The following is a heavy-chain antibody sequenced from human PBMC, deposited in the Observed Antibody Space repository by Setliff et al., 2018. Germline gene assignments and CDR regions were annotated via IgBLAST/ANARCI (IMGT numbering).Heavy chain of an antibody. Sequence: PSETLSLTCAVSGYSISNGFYWGGIRQSPVKGLEWIGSLFDGGSAYYSPSLKSRASISLDASKNQFALKLTSATAADTAVYYCARDPHYDPTYSLPGHAFDFWGQGIRVTVS. CDR3: ARDPHYDPTYSLPGHAFDF. CDR1: GYSISNGFY. J-gene: IGHJ3*01. CDR2: LFDGGSA. V-gene: IGHV4-38-2*02. D-gene: IGHD3-22*01.